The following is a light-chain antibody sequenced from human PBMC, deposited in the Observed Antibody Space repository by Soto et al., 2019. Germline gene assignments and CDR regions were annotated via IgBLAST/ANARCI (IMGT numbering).Light chain of an antibody. CDR2: AAS. Sequence: DIQMTQSPSSLSASVGNRVTITCRASQSISSYLNWYQHKPGKAPKLLIYAASSLQSGVPSRFSGSGSGTDFTLTISSLQPEDFATYYCQHSYGTPRTFGGGTKVDIK. J-gene: IGKJ4*01. V-gene: IGKV1-39*01. CDR1: QSISSY. CDR3: QHSYGTPRT.